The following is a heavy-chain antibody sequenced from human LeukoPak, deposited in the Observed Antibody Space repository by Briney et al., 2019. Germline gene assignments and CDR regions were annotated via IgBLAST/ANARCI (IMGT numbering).Heavy chain of an antibody. Sequence: PSETLSLTCTVSGVSISSSSYDWGWSRQPPGKGLEWIGSIYYSGCTYYNPSPKSRVTISVDTPKNQFSLKLSSVSAADTAVYYCAREAYRAFYFDEWGQGILVSVPS. CDR2: IYYSGCT. CDR3: AREAYRAFYFDE. V-gene: IGHV4-39*07. D-gene: IGHD3-16*01. CDR1: GVSISSSSYD. J-gene: IGHJ4*02.